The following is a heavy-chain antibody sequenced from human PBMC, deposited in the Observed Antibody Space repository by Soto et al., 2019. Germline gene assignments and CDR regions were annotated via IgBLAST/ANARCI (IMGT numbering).Heavy chain of an antibody. J-gene: IGHJ2*01. Sequence: EVQLVESGGGLVQPGGSLRLSCVASGFTFSNYWMGWVRQAPGKGLEWVANIRQDGGDKRDLDSVKGRFTISRDNAQNSLCLQINSLRAEDSAVYYCARIDCGGNCYSRSWYFDIWGRGTLVTVSS. CDR3: ARIDCGGNCYSRSWYFDI. CDR1: GFTFSNYW. V-gene: IGHV3-7*01. CDR2: IRQDGGDK. D-gene: IGHD2-21*02.